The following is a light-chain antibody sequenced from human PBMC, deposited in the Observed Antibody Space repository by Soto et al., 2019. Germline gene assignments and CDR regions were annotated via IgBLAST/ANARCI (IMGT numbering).Light chain of an antibody. CDR2: EVS. CDR1: SSDVGGYNY. CDR3: SSYTSSSTTLVV. V-gene: IGLV2-14*01. J-gene: IGLJ2*01. Sequence: QSALTQPASMSGSPGQSITISCTGTSSDVGGYNYVSWYQQHPGKAPKLMIYEVSNRPSGVSNRFSGSKSGNTASLTISGLQAEDEADYYCSSYTSSSTTLVVFGGGTKLTVL.